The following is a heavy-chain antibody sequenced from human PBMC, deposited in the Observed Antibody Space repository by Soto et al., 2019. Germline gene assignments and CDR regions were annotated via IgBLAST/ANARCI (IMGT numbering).Heavy chain of an antibody. CDR3: AKDIRSVWTKNWFDP. Sequence: PGGSLRLSCAASGFTFSNAWINWVRQAPGKGLEWVGRVKSKTDGGTTDFAAPVKGRFAISRDDSKNMVYLEMNSLKTEDTGIYYCAKDIRSVWTKNWFDPWGRGTLVTVSS. V-gene: IGHV3-15*07. CDR2: VKSKTDGGTT. D-gene: IGHD3-3*01. CDR1: GFTFSNAW. J-gene: IGHJ5*02.